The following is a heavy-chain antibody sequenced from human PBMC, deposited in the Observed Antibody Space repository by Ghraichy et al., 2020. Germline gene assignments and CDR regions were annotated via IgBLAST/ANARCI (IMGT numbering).Heavy chain of an antibody. V-gene: IGHV3-23*01. CDR3: AKDAKLFTIFGVARPGYYFDY. J-gene: IGHJ4*02. CDR2: ISGSGGST. CDR1: GFTFSSYA. D-gene: IGHD3-3*01. Sequence: SLNISCAASGFTFSSYAMSWVRQAPGKGLEWVSAISGSGGSTYYADSVKGRFTISRDNSKNTLYLQMNSLRAEDTAVYYCAKDAKLFTIFGVARPGYYFDYWGQGTLVTVSS.